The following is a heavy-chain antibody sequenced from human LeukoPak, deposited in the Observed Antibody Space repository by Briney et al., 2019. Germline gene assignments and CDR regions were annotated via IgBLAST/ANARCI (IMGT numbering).Heavy chain of an antibody. CDR1: GFTVSSNY. J-gene: IGHJ6*03. CDR2: IYSGGST. Sequence: GGSLRLSCAASGFTVSSNYMSWVRQAPGKGLEWVSVIYSGGSTYYADSVKGRFTISRDNAKNTLYVQMNSLRAEDTGVYYCARGGTSGGAPDYYYYMDVWGKGTTVTVSS. V-gene: IGHV3-53*01. CDR3: ARGGTSGGAPDYYYYMDV. D-gene: IGHD6-19*01.